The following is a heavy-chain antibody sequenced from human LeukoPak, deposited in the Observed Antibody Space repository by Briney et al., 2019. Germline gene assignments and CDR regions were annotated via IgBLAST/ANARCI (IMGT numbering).Heavy chain of an antibody. V-gene: IGHV3-66*01. CDR1: GFTVSSNY. CDR3: ARGIEVGAGYMDV. D-gene: IGHD3-22*01. CDR2: TYSGGST. J-gene: IGHJ6*03. Sequence: GGSLRLSCAASGFTVSSNYMSWVRQAPGKGLEWVSVTYSGGSTYYADSVKGRFTISRDNSKNTLYLQMNSLRAEDTAVYYCARGIEVGAGYMDVWGKGTTVTISS.